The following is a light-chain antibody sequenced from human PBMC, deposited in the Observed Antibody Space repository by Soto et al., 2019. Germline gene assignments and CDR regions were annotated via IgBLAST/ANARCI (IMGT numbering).Light chain of an antibody. V-gene: IGLV2-11*01. J-gene: IGLJ2*01. CDR1: SSDVGGYNY. CDR3: CSYAGGHTSLL. CDR2: DVS. Sequence: QSALTQPRSVSGSPGQSVTISCTGTSSDVGGYNYVSWYQQHPSTVPKLMIYDVSNRPSGVPDRFSGSKSGNTASLTISGLQAEDEADYYCCSYAGGHTSLLFGGGTKLTVL.